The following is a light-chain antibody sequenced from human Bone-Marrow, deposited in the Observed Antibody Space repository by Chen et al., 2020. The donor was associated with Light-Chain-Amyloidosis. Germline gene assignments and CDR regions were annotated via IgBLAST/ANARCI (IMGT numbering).Light chain of an antibody. V-gene: IGLV2-14*01. Sequence: QSALTQPASVSGSPGQSITISCTGTSSDVGGDNHVSWYQQHPDKAPKLMIYEVTNRPSWVPDRFSGSTYDNTASLTISGLQTEDEADYFCSSYTITNTLVFGSGTRVTVL. CDR3: SSYTITNTLV. J-gene: IGLJ1*01. CDR2: EVT. CDR1: SSDVGGDNH.